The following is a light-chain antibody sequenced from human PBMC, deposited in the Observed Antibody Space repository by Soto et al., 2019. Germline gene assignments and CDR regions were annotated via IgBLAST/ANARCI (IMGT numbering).Light chain of an antibody. Sequence: DIQMTQSPSTLSASVGDRVTITCRASQSISSWLAWYQQKPGKAPKLLIYKASSLESGVPSRFSGSGSGTEFTLTISSQQPDDFATYYCQQYNSYSFCQGTKLEIK. CDR1: QSISSW. CDR2: KAS. CDR3: QQYNSYS. J-gene: IGKJ2*01. V-gene: IGKV1-5*03.